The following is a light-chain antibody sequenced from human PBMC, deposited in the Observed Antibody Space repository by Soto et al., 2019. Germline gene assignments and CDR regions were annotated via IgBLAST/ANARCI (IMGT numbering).Light chain of an antibody. Sequence: QSVPTQPASVSGSPGQSITISCTGTSSDVGGYNYVSWYQQHPGKAPKHMIYDVSNRPSGVSNRFSGSKSGNTASLTISGLQAEDESDYYCSSYTSSSSLYVFGTGTKVTVL. V-gene: IGLV2-14*01. J-gene: IGLJ1*01. CDR3: SSYTSSSSLYV. CDR2: DVS. CDR1: SSDVGGYNY.